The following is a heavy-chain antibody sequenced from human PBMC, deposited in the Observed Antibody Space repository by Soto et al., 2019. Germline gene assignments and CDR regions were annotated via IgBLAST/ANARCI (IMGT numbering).Heavy chain of an antibody. CDR2: INPSGGST. CDR3: ARDRRSSRVVPAARYYGMDV. CDR1: GYTFTSYY. V-gene: IGHV1-46*01. D-gene: IGHD2-2*01. Sequence: ASVKVSCKASGYTFTSYYMHWVRQAPGQGLEWMGIINPSGGSTSYAQKFQGRATMTRDTSTSTVYMELSSLRSEDTAVYYCARDRRSSRVVPAARYYGMDVWGQGTTVTVSS. J-gene: IGHJ6*02.